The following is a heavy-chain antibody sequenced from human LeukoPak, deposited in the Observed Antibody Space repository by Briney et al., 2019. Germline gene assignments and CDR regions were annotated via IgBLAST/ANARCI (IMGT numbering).Heavy chain of an antibody. CDR1: GFTFSSYW. J-gene: IGHJ4*02. CDR2: IYSGGST. D-gene: IGHD3-22*01. V-gene: IGHV3-53*01. Sequence: GGSLRLSCAASGFTFSSYWMSWVRQAPGKGLEWVSVIYSGGSTYYADSVKGRFTISRDNSKNTLYLQMNSLRAEDTAVYYCARDGDDSSGYYSVYWGQGTLVTVSS. CDR3: ARDGDDSSGYYSVY.